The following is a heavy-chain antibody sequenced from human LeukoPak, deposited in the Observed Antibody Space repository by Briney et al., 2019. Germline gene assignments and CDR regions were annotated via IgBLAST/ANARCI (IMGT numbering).Heavy chain of an antibody. V-gene: IGHV4-59*01. Sequence: SETLSLTCTVSGGSISSYYWSWIRQPPGKGLEWIGYIYYSGSTNYNPSLKSRVTISVDTSKNQFSLKPSSVTAADTAVYYCARADRTYSSNFDYWGQGTLVTVSS. J-gene: IGHJ4*02. CDR3: ARADRTYSSNFDY. CDR1: GGSISSYY. CDR2: IYYSGST. D-gene: IGHD6-13*01.